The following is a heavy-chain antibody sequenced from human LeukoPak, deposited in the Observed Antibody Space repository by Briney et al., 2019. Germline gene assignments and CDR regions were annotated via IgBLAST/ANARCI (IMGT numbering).Heavy chain of an antibody. CDR3: STVSVAVVTAIGGDY. J-gene: IGHJ4*02. Sequence: PGGSLRLSCAASGFTFSNAWMSWVRRAPGKGLEWVGRIKSNTDGGTTDYAAPVKGRFTISRDDSKNTLYLQMNSLKIEDTAVYFCSTVSVAVVTAIGGDYWGQGTLVTVSS. CDR2: IKSNTDGGTT. D-gene: IGHD2-21*02. CDR1: GFTFSNAW. V-gene: IGHV3-15*01.